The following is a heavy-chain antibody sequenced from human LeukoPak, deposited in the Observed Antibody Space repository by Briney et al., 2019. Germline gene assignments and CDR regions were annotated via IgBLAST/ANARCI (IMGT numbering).Heavy chain of an antibody. J-gene: IGHJ3*02. D-gene: IGHD6-19*01. CDR3: AKRTKSGWSTDAFDI. CDR1: GGSISSSSYY. Sequence: SETLSLTCTVSGGSISSSSYYWGWIRQPPGKGLEWIGSIYYSGSTYYNPSLKSRVTISVDTSKNQFSLKLSSVTAAGTAVYYCAKRTKSGWSTDAFDIWGQGTKVTVSS. V-gene: IGHV4-39*07. CDR2: IYYSGST.